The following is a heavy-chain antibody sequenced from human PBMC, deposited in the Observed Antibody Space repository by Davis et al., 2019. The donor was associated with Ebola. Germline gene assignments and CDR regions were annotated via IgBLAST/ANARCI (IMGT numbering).Heavy chain of an antibody. CDR2: ISNTGSS. D-gene: IGHD3-9*01. Sequence: PSETLSLTCTVSGASITSYYWSWFRQPPGKGLVWIGYISNTGSSNYNPSLESRVTISVDTSKKQVSLRLTSVTAADTAVYYCAAWGPRGGLGSRDWYNRFDPWGQGTLVTVSS. V-gene: IGHV4-59*01. J-gene: IGHJ5*02. CDR3: AAWGPRGGLGSRDWYNRFDP. CDR1: GASITSYY.